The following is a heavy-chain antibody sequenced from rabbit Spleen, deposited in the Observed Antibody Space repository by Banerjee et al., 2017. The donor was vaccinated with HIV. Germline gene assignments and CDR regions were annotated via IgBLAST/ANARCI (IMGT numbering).Heavy chain of an antibody. CDR3: ARLGHADYPYAYGLKL. CDR2: IYAGGSGTS. CDR1: GFSFSGSHY. V-gene: IGHV1S40*01. D-gene: IGHD6-1*01. Sequence: QSLEESGGDLVKPGASLTLTCTASGFSFSGSHYMCWVRQAPGKGLEWIACIYAGGSGTSYYASWAKGRFTISKTSSTTVILQMTSLTAADTATYFCARLGHADYPYAYGLKLWGPGTLVTVS. J-gene: IGHJ4*01.